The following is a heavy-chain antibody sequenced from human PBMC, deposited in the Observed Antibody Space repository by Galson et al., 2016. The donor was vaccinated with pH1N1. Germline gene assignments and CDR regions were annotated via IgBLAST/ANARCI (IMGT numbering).Heavy chain of an antibody. D-gene: IGHD5-18*01. J-gene: IGHJ4*02. CDR2: ISGSGGST. CDR3: AKGTIRGYSYGFDY. Sequence: SLRLSCAASGFTFSSYAMSWVRQAPGKGLEWVSAISGSGGSTYYADSVKGRFTISRDYSKNTLYLQMNSLRAEDTAVYYCAKGTIRGYSYGFDYGGQGTLVTVTA. V-gene: IGHV3-23*01. CDR1: GFTFSSYA.